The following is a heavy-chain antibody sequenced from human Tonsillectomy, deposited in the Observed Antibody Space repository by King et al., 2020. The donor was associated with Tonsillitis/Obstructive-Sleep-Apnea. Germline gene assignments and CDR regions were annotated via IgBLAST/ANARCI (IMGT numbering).Heavy chain of an antibody. CDR1: VGSISDSSYY. CDR3: ARHSEGDVSKKYYYYHMDV. D-gene: IGHD5-24*01. Sequence: QLQLQESGPGLVKPSETLSLTCTVSVGSISDSSYYWGWIRQPPGKALEWIGTIYHSGDTYYNPSLESRVTISVDTSKNQFSLKLSSVTAADTAVYFCARHSEGDVSKKYYYYHMDVWGKGTTVTVAS. J-gene: IGHJ6*03. CDR2: IYHSGDT. V-gene: IGHV4-39*01.